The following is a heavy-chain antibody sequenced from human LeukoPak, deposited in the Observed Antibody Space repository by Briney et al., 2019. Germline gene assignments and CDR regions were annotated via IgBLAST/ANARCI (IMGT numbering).Heavy chain of an antibody. CDR1: GFTFDDYA. Sequence: GGSLRLSCAASGFTFDDYAMHWVRQAPGKGLEWVSGMSWNSGSIGYADSVKGRFTISRDNAKNSLYLQMNSLRAEDTALYYCAKDMESSVGATSYFDYWGQGTLGTVSS. D-gene: IGHD1-26*01. V-gene: IGHV3-9*01. CDR2: MSWNSGSI. J-gene: IGHJ4*02. CDR3: AKDMESSVGATSYFDY.